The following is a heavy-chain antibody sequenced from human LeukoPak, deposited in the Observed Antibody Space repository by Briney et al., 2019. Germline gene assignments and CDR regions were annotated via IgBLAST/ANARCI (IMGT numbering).Heavy chain of an antibody. V-gene: IGHV3-23*01. J-gene: IGHJ4*02. D-gene: IGHD2-2*01. Sequence: GSLRLSCAASGFTFSSYAMSWVRQAPGKGLEWVSAISGSGGSTYYADSVKGRFTISRDNSKNTLYLQMNSLRAEDTAVYYCGRYCSSTSCYAVGAIDYWGQGTLVTVS. CDR1: GFTFSSYA. CDR2: ISGSGGST. CDR3: GRYCSSTSCYAVGAIDY.